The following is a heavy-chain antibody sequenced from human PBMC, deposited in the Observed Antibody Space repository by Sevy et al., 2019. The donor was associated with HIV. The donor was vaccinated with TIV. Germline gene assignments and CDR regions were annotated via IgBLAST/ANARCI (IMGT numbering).Heavy chain of an antibody. V-gene: IGHV3-48*02. CDR3: ARDRTPTGGSYEGAWFDP. D-gene: IGHD1-26*01. CDR2: ISSSSSTI. CDR1: GFTFSSYS. Sequence: GGSLRLSCAASGFTFSSYSMNWVRQAPGKGLEGVSYISSSSSTIYYADSVKAGFTISRDNAKNSLYLQMNSLRDEDTAVYYCARDRTPTGGSYEGAWFDPWGQGTLVTVSS. J-gene: IGHJ5*02.